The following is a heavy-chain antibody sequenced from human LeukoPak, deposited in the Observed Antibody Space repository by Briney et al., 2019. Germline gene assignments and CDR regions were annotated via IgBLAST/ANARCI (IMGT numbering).Heavy chain of an antibody. CDR1: GFTFSDYY. V-gene: IGHV3-11*01. Sequence: GGSLRLSCAASGFTFSDYYMSWIRQAPGKGLEWVSYISSSGSTIYYADSVKGRFTISRDNSKNTLYLQMNSLRAEDTAVYYCAKEEGVVVPAASDYWGQGTLVTVSS. J-gene: IGHJ4*02. CDR3: AKEEGVVVPAASDY. CDR2: ISSSGSTI. D-gene: IGHD2-2*01.